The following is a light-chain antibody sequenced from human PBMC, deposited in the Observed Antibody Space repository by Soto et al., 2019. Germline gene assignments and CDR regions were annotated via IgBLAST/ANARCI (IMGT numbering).Light chain of an antibody. V-gene: IGKV3-20*01. CDR1: QSVSSSY. J-gene: IGKJ4*01. CDR3: QQYGSSPNT. CDR2: GAS. Sequence: EIVLTQSPGTLSSSPGERATLSCRASQSVSSSYLAWYQQKPGQAPRLLIYGASSRATGIPDRFSGSGSGTDFTLTISRLEPEDFAVYYCQQYGSSPNTFGGGTKVEIK.